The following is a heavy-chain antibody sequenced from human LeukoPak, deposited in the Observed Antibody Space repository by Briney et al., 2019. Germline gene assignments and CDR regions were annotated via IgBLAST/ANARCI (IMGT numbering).Heavy chain of an antibody. Sequence: ASVKVSCKASGYTFTSYYMHWVRQAPGQGLEWMGGIIPIFGTANYAQKFQGRVTITADESTSTAYMELSSLRSEDTAVYYCARGAVATNYYYYYMDVWGKGTTVTISS. V-gene: IGHV1-69*13. CDR2: IIPIFGTA. CDR3: ARGAVATNYYYYYMDV. J-gene: IGHJ6*03. D-gene: IGHD6-19*01. CDR1: GYTFTSYY.